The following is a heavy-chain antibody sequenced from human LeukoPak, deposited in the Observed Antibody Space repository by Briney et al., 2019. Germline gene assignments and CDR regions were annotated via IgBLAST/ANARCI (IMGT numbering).Heavy chain of an antibody. J-gene: IGHJ5*02. CDR1: GYSFNNYW. CDR2: IYPGDSDT. D-gene: IGHD2-2*01. Sequence: GESLKISCKGSGYSFNNYWIAWVRQMPGKGLEWMGIIYPGDSDTRYRPSFQGQVTISADKSISTAYLQWSSLKASDTAMYYCATADCSSTSCYRWDNWFDPWGQGTLVTVSS. CDR3: ATADCSSTSCYRWDNWFDP. V-gene: IGHV5-51*01.